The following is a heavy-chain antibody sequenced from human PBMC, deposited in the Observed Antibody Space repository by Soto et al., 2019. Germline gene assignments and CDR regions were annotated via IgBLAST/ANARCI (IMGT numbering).Heavy chain of an antibody. V-gene: IGHV3-23*01. CDR1: VFTFSSYA. Sequence: EVQLLESGGGLVQPGGSLRLSCAASVFTFSSYAMNWVRQAPGKGLELVSVISGSNSRTYYADSVKGRFTISRENSKNTLYVQMNSLTAEDTAIYYFAKAISGYNAPLDPWGHGTPVTVSS. J-gene: IGHJ5*02. CDR2: ISGSNSRT. CDR3: AKAISGYNAPLDP. D-gene: IGHD5-12*01.